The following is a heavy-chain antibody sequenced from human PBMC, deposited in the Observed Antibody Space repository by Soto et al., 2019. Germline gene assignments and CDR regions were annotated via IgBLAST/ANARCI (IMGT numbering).Heavy chain of an antibody. CDR3: AREVLWSRYFDY. CDR2: MSYDGTTK. D-gene: IGHD2-21*01. CDR1: GFIFSNYV. V-gene: IGHV3-30-3*01. Sequence: QVQLVESGGGVVQPGWSLRLSCAASGFIFSNYVMYWVRQAPGKGLEWVAFMSYDGTTKYYADSVKGRFTISRDNSKNTLYLQMNNLRPEDTGVYYCAREVLWSRYFDYWGQGTLVTVSS. J-gene: IGHJ4*02.